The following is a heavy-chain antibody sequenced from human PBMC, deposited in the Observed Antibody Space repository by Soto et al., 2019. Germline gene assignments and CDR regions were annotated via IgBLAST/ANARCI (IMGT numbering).Heavy chain of an antibody. CDR3: ARSNTCTNYVGCTCYYYYGMDV. Sequence: SVKVSCKASGGTFSSYAISWVRQAPGQGLEWMGGIIPIFGTANYAQKFQRRVTITADESTSTAYMELSSLRFEDTAVYYCARSNTCTNYVGCTCYYYYGMDVWGQGTTVTVSS. D-gene: IGHD2-8*01. J-gene: IGHJ6*02. CDR1: GGTFSSYA. CDR2: IIPIFGTA. V-gene: IGHV1-69*13.